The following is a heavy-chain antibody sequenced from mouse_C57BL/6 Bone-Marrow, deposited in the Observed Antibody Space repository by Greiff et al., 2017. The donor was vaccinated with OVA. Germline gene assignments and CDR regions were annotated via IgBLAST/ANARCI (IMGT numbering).Heavy chain of an antibody. D-gene: IGHD1-1*01. CDR3: TSSATVVAADY. CDR1: GFTIKDDY. V-gene: IGHV14-4*01. J-gene: IGHJ2*01. CDR2: IDTENGDT. Sequence: VQLQQSGAELVRPGASVQLSCTASGFTIKDDYMHWVQQRPEQGLEWIGWIDTENGDTEYASKFQGKATITADTSSNTAYLQLSSLTSEDTAVYYCTSSATVVAADYWGQGTTLTVSS.